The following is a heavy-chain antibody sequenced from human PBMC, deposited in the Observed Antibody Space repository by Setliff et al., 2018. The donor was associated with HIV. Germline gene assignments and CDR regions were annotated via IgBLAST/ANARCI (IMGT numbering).Heavy chain of an antibody. J-gene: IGHJ6*02. V-gene: IGHV3-30*02. D-gene: IGHD2-2*01. Sequence: PSETLSLTCAVYGGSFSDNYWSWVRQAPGKGLEWVAFIRYDGIHQYYVDSVKGRFTISRDNSKNTLFLQVSSLRGEDTAVYYCARDTLSFNQYFYGMDVWGQGTTVTVSS. CDR3: ARDTLSFNQYFYGMDV. CDR2: IRYDGIHQ. CDR1: GGSFSDNY.